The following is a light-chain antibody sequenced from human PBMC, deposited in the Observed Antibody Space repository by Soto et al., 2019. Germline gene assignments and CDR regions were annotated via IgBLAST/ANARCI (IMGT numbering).Light chain of an antibody. J-gene: IGKJ3*01. CDR3: QQRSNWLFT. CDR1: QSVSSY. CDR2: DAS. Sequence: EIVLTQSPATLSLSPGERATLSCRASQSVSSYLAWYQQKSGQAPRLLIYDASKRATDIPARFSGSGSGTDFTLTISSLEPEDFAVYYCQQRSNWLFTFGPGTKVDIK. V-gene: IGKV3-11*01.